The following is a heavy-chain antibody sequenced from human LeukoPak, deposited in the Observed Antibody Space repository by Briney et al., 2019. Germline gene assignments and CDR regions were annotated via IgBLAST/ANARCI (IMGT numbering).Heavy chain of an antibody. CDR1: GFTVSSKY. D-gene: IGHD1-1*01. CDR3: AKDWKDRLGFFDY. CDR2: ISYDGSNK. J-gene: IGHJ4*02. V-gene: IGHV3-30*18. Sequence: GGSLRLSCAASGFTVSSKYMSWVRQAPGKGLEWVAVISYDGSNKYYADSVKGRFTISRDNSKNTLYLQMNSLRAEDTAVYYCAKDWKDRLGFFDYWGQGTLVTVSS.